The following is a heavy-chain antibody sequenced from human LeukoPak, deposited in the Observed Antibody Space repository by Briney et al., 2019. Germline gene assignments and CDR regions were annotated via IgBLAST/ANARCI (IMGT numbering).Heavy chain of an antibody. D-gene: IGHD1-26*01. CDR2: IYSSGST. V-gene: IGHV4-34*01. J-gene: IGHJ4*02. CDR3: AKSGGYGLIDY. CDR1: GGSFTGYY. Sequence: SETLSLTCAVYGGSFTGYYWSWIRQPPGKGLEWIGSIYSSGSTYYNASLQSRVTISIETSKNQISLRLNSVTAADTAIYYCAKSGGYGLIDYWGQGTLVTVSS.